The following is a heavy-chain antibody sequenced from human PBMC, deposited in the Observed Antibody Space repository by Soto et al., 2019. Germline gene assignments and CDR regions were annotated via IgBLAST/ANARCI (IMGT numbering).Heavy chain of an antibody. CDR3: ATTPPVAAKWGKQKSNWFDP. CDR2: IIPILGIA. CDR1: SGTFSSYT. V-gene: IGHV1-69*02. J-gene: IGHJ5*02. D-gene: IGHD2-15*01. Sequence: QVHLVQSGQEVKDPGSSVKVSCKDSSGTFSSYTIRWVRQAPGQGLEWMGRIIPILGIANCGQKFQGRVTISADKSTGTDYMELSSLRSEDTAVYYCATTPPVAAKWGKQKSNWFDPWGKFTLVTVSS.